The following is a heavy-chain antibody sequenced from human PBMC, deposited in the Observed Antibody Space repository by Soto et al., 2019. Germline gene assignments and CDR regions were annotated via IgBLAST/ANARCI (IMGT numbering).Heavy chain of an antibody. J-gene: IGHJ3*02. D-gene: IGHD3-16*01. V-gene: IGHV3-23*01. Sequence: VNLLESGGGLVQPGGSLRLSCAASGFTFSNFAMSWFRQSQGRGLEWVSEITASGRTPSYADSVKGRFTISKDEYKNTLYLQMNSLRADETALYYCATVYFGESAGFDIWGHGTMVTVFS. CDR2: ITASGRTP. CDR3: ATVYFGESAGFDI. CDR1: GFTFSNFA.